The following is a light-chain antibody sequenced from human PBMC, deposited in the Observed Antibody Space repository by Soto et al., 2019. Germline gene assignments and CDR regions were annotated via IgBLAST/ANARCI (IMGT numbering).Light chain of an antibody. Sequence: EVVLTQSPGTLSLSPGDRAALSCRASQSLRSYLAWYQQKPGQAPRLLIYGASTRLTGIPDRFIGSGSGTDFTLTISRLEPEDFAVYYCQQYDSSPRTFGQGTKVEIK. CDR2: GAS. J-gene: IGKJ1*01. CDR1: QSLRSY. V-gene: IGKV3-20*01. CDR3: QQYDSSPRT.